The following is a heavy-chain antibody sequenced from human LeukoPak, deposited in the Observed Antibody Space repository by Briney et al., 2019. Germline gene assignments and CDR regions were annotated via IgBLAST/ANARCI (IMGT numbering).Heavy chain of an antibody. J-gene: IGHJ6*02. CDR1: GYTFTSYG. V-gene: IGHV1-18*01. D-gene: IGHD3-3*01. CDR3: ARGSITILGVVIISAPDV. Sequence: ASVKVSCKASGYTFTSYGISWVRQAPGQGLEWMGGISAYNGNTNYAQKLQGRGTMTTDTSTSTAYKELRSLRSDDTAMYHRARGSITILGVVIISAPDVWGQGTTVTVSS. CDR2: ISAYNGNT.